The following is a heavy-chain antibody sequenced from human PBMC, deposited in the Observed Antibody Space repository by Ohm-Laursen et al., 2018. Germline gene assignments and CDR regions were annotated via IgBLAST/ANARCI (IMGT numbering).Heavy chain of an antibody. CDR3: ARQSPSRNYYDDSGYYGPFDF. Sequence: SDTLSLTCTVSGGSISSFYWSWIRQPPGKGLEWIGHVYYSGSTNYSPSVKSRVTISVDRYKSQFSLKLSSVTAADTAVYYCARQSPSRNYYDDSGYYGPFDFWGQGTLVTVSS. CDR2: VYYSGST. CDR1: GGSISSFY. J-gene: IGHJ4*01. D-gene: IGHD3-22*01. V-gene: IGHV4-59*08.